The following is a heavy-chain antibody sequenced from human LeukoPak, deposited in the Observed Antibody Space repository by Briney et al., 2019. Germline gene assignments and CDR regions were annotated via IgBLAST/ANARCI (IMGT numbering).Heavy chain of an antibody. J-gene: IGHJ4*02. CDR3: ATYRQVLLPFES. CDR2: IFPSGGEI. Sequence: GGSLRLSCVASGFTFSTFAMIWVRQPPGKGLEWVSSIFPSGGEIHYADSVRGRFTISRNNSKSTLSLQMNSLRVEDTAIYYCATYRQVLLPFESWGQGTLVTVSS. CDR1: GFTFSTFA. D-gene: IGHD2-8*02. V-gene: IGHV3-23*01.